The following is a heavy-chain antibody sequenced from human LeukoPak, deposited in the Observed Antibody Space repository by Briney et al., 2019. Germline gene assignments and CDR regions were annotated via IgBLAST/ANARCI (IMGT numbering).Heavy chain of an antibody. CDR1: GGSISSYY. D-gene: IGHD4-17*01. CDR2: IYYSGST. V-gene: IGHV4-59*01. CDR3: ARTHDYGDYPTTYFDY. J-gene: IGHJ4*02. Sequence: PSGTLSLTCAVSGGSISSYYWSWIRQPPGKGLEWIGYIYYSGSTNYNPSLKSRVTISVDTSKNQFSLKLSSVTAADTAVYYCARTHDYGDYPTTYFDYWGQGTLVTVSS.